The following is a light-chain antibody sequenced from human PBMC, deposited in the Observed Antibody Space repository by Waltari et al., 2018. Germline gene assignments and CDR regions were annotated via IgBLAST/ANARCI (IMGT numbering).Light chain of an antibody. CDR1: QSLSSSY. Sequence: IVLTQSPGTLSLSPGDTGTLSCRASQSLSSSYLAWYQQRPGQAPRLLIYGSSNRATGIPDRFSGSRSGTHFTLIISGLEPEDSAVYYCQQVGSSPRGTFGQGTKLEIK. J-gene: IGKJ2*01. CDR2: GSS. CDR3: QQVGSSPRGT. V-gene: IGKV3-20*01.